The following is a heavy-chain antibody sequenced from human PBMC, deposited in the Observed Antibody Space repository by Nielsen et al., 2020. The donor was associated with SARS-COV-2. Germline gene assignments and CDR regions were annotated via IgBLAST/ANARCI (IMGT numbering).Heavy chain of an antibody. J-gene: IGHJ6*02. V-gene: IGHV3-33*01. CDR1: GFTFSSYG. D-gene: IGHD3-16*01. Sequence: GESLKISCAASGFTFSSYGMHWVRQAPGKGLEWVAVIWYDGSNKYYADSVKGRFTISRDNSKNTLYLQMNSLRAEDTAVYYCARERFGGGMDVWGQRTTVTVSS. CDR3: ARERFGGGMDV. CDR2: IWYDGSNK.